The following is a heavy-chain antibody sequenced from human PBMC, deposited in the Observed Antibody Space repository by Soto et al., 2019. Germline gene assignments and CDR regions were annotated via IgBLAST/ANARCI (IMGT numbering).Heavy chain of an antibody. CDR1: GYTFTAYA. J-gene: IGHJ4*02. CDR2: INPANGNT. D-gene: IGHD3-16*02. CDR3: TRSAISPYGGLIGPFDY. V-gene: IGHV1-3*05. Sequence: QVQLAQSGAEERKPGASVKVSCEATGYTFTAYAMHWVRQAPGQRLEWMGWINPANGNTKYSQKFQGRLTLTSDTSANTVYMELNSLPSEDTAMYYCTRSAISPYGGLIGPFDYWGQGNLVTVSS.